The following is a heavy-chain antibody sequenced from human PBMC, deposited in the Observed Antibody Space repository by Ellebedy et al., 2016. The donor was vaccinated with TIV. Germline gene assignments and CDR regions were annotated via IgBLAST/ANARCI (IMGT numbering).Heavy chain of an antibody. D-gene: IGHD2-21*02. J-gene: IGHJ4*02. V-gene: IGHV3-30*02. CDR1: GFTSSG. CDR2: IRSDGSNK. CDR3: AKDAVVATPHQGYLES. Sequence: PGGSLRLSCAASGFTSSGMHWVRQAPGKGLEWVAFIRSDGSNKYYADSVKGRFTISRDNSKNTLYLQMNSLRVDDTAVYYCAKDAVVATPHQGYLESWGQGTLVTVSS.